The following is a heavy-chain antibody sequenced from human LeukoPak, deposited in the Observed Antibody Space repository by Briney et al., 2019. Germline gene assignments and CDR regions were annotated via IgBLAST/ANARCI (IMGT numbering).Heavy chain of an antibody. D-gene: IGHD3-10*01. CDR2: IYYSGST. Sequence: SETLSLTCSVSGASIDSGGFYWSWIRQCPGKGLEWIGHIYYSGSTSYNPSLQSRLNISIDTSQSQFSLRLTSVTAADTAVYYCARERVTTVRGLSGLDVWGQGTTVTVSS. J-gene: IGHJ6*02. CDR3: ARERVTTVRGLSGLDV. V-gene: IGHV4-31*03. CDR1: GASIDSGGFY.